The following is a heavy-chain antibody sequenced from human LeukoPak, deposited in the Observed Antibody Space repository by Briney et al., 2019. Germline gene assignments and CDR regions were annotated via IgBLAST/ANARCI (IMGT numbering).Heavy chain of an antibody. Sequence: PGGSLRLSCAASGFSITNNWMYWVRQAPGRGLVWVSRIKNDERTAVYADSVKGRFTISRDNARNTLFLQMNSLRAKDTAVYYCATVFKGSSLQDYWGQGTLVTVSS. D-gene: IGHD1-26*01. V-gene: IGHV3-74*01. CDR1: GFSITNNW. J-gene: IGHJ4*02. CDR2: IKNDERTA. CDR3: ATVFKGSSLQDY.